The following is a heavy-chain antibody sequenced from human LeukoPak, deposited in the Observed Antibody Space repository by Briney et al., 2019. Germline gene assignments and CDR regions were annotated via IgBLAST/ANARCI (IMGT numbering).Heavy chain of an antibody. D-gene: IGHD6-19*01. CDR1: GGSISSGGYS. CDR3: ARVAVAGSGTFDY. V-gene: IGHV4-30-2*01. J-gene: IGHJ4*02. CDR2: IYHSGST. Sequence: SETLSLTCAVSGGSISSGGYSWSWIRQPPGKGLEWIGYIYHSGSTYYNPSLKSRVTISVDRSKNQFSLKLSSVTAADTAVYYCARVAVAGSGTFDYWGQGTLVTVSS.